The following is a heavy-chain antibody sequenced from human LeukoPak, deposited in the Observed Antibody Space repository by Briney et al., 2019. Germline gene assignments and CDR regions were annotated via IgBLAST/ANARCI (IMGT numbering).Heavy chain of an antibody. Sequence: SVKVSCKASGGTFSSYAISWVRQAPGQGLEWMGGIIPIFGTANYAQKFQGRVTITADESTSTAYMELSSLRSEDTAVYYCATGREYSSSWYAPNWFDPWGQGTLVTVSS. J-gene: IGHJ5*02. V-gene: IGHV1-69*13. CDR1: GGTFSSYA. D-gene: IGHD6-13*01. CDR3: ATGREYSSSWYAPNWFDP. CDR2: IIPIFGTA.